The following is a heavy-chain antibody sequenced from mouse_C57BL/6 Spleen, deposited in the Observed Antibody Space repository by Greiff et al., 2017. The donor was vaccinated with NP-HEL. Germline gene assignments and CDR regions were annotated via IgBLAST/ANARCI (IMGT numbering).Heavy chain of an antibody. Sequence: DVKLQESGPELVKPGASVKMSCKASGYTFTDYNMHWVKQSHGKSLEWIGYINPNNGGTSYNQKFKGKATLTVNKSSSTAYMELRSLTSEDSAVYYCARSGRGLLTYWGQGTLVTVSA. CDR1: GYTFTDYN. D-gene: IGHD3-1*01. CDR2: INPNNGGT. CDR3: ARSGRGLLTY. J-gene: IGHJ3*01. V-gene: IGHV1-22*01.